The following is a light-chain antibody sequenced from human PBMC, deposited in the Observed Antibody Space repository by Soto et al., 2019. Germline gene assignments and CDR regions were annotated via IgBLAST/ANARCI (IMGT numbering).Light chain of an antibody. CDR1: KNIHTN. CDR2: GAA. J-gene: IGKJ5*01. Sequence: EIVMTQSPATLPVSPGERATLSCRAGKNIHTNLAWYQQKPGQAPRLLFYGAATGATGLPARFSGSGSGTEFPLTINSLQAEDCAVYYCQQYYNWHLTFGQVTRLDIK. CDR3: QQYYNWHLT. V-gene: IGKV3-15*01.